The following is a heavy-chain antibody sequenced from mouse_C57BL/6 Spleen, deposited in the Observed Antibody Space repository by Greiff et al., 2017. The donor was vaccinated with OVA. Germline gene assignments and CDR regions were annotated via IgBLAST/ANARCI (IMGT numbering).Heavy chain of an antibody. CDR3: ARLDGFRGYYAMDY. D-gene: IGHD2-3*01. CDR2: ISSGSSTI. J-gene: IGHJ4*01. CDR1: GFTFSDYG. Sequence: EVQVVESGGGLVKPGGSLKLSCAASGFTFSDYGMHWVRQAPEKGLEWVAYISSGSSTIYYADTVKGRFTISRDNAKNTLFLQMTSLRSEDTAMYYCARLDGFRGYYAMDYWGQGTSVTVSS. V-gene: IGHV5-17*01.